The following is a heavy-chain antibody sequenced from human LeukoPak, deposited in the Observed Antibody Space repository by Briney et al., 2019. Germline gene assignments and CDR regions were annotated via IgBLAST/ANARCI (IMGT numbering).Heavy chain of an antibody. Sequence: SETLSLTCTVSGGSISSSSYYWGWIRPPPGKGLEWIGSIYYSGSTNYNPSLKSRVTISVDTSKNQFSLKLSSVTAADTAVYYCARDTDDYGGNRWFDPWGQGTLVTVSS. CDR1: GGSISSSSYY. V-gene: IGHV4-39*07. CDR3: ARDTDDYGGNRWFDP. CDR2: IYYSGST. J-gene: IGHJ5*02. D-gene: IGHD4-23*01.